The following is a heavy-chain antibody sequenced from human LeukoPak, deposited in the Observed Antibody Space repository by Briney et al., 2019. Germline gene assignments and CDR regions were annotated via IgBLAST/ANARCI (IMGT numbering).Heavy chain of an antibody. CDR1: GGSISRYY. Sequence: PSHTLSLPCTVSGGSISRYYWSWIRHPPGKPLERIGYIYYSGSTNYHPSLKSRVTISVDTSKNQFSLKLSSVTAADTAVYYCARAAYDSSGYYYYFDYWGQGTLVTVSS. CDR3: ARAAYDSSGYYYYFDY. D-gene: IGHD3-22*01. V-gene: IGHV4-59*07. CDR2: IYYSGST. J-gene: IGHJ4*02.